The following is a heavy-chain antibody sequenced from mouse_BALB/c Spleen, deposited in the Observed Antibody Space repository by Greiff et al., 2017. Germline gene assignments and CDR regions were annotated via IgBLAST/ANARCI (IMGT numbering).Heavy chain of an antibody. CDR3: ARDAVVEGVYYAMDY. J-gene: IGHJ4*01. CDR1: GFTFSSYG. Sequence: EVQVVESGGGLVKPGGSLKLSCAASGFTFSSYGMSWVRQTPDKRLELVATINSNGGSTYYPDSVKGRFTISRDNAKNTLYLQMSSLKSEDTAMYYCARDAVVEGVYYAMDYWGQGTSVTVSS. CDR2: INSNGGST. D-gene: IGHD1-1*01. V-gene: IGHV5-6-3*01.